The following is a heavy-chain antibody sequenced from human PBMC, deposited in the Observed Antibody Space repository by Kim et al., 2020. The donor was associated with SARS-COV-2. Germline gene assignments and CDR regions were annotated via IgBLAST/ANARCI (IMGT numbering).Heavy chain of an antibody. CDR1: GYTFTSYG. Sequence: ASVKVSCKASGYTFTSYGISWVRQAPGQGLEWMGWISGYNGNTNYAQKLQGRVTMTTDTSTSTAYMDLRSLTSDDTAVYYCARGSVRGLDYYYMDVWGKGTTVTVSS. J-gene: IGHJ6*03. D-gene: IGHD4-4*01. CDR3: ARGSVRGLDYYYMDV. CDR2: ISGYNGNT. V-gene: IGHV1-18*01.